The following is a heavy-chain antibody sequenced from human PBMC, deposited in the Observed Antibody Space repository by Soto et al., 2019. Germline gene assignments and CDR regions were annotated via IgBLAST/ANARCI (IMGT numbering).Heavy chain of an antibody. V-gene: IGHV3-30*18. CDR3: AKLYHRKLRSSWDVDYGMYF. J-gene: IGHJ6*02. CDR1: GFTFSSYG. D-gene: IGHD6-13*01. Sequence: QVQLVESGGGVVQPGRSLRLSCAASGFTFSSYGMHWVRQAPGKGLEWVAVISYDGSNKYYADSVKGRFTISRDNSKNTLYLQMNSQRDEDTAGYYCAKLYHRKLRSSWDVDYGMYFWGQGTTVTVSS. CDR2: ISYDGSNK.